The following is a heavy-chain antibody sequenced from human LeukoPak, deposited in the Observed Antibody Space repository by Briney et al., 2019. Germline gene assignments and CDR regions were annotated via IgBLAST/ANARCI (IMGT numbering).Heavy chain of an antibody. J-gene: IGHJ5*02. CDR1: GFTFSSYA. CDR2: ISGSGGST. CDR3: AKVGGGTTVYYWFDP. Sequence: GGSLRLSCAASGFTFSSYAMSWVRQAPGKGLEWVSAISGSGGSTYYADSVKGRFTISRDNSKNTLYLQMNSLRAEDTAVYYCAKVGGGTTVYYWFDPWGQGTLVTVSS. D-gene: IGHD1-7*01. V-gene: IGHV3-23*01.